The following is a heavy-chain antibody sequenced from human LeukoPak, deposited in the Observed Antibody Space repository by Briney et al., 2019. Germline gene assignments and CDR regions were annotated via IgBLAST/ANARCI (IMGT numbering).Heavy chain of an antibody. V-gene: IGHV3-13*04. CDR2: IGTAGDT. Sequence: GGSLRLSCAASGFTLSSYDMYWVRQAAGAGLEWVSSIGTAGDTYYPGSVKGRFTISRENAKNSFYLQMNSVRAGDTAVYYCVRGSDGLDVWGQGTTVTVSS. CDR1: GFTLSSYD. CDR3: VRGSDGLDV. J-gene: IGHJ6*02. D-gene: IGHD3-16*01.